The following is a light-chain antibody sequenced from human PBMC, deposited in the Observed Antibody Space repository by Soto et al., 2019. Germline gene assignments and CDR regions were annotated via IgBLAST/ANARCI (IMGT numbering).Light chain of an antibody. Sequence: QYALTQPASVSGSPGQSITISCTGTSSDVGGYKYVSWYQQHPGKAPKLMIYDVSNRPSGVSNRFSGSKSGNTASLTISGLQAEDEADYYCSSYTSSSTLLYVFGTGTKLTVL. J-gene: IGLJ1*01. V-gene: IGLV2-14*01. CDR1: SSDVGGYKY. CDR2: DVS. CDR3: SSYTSSSTLLYV.